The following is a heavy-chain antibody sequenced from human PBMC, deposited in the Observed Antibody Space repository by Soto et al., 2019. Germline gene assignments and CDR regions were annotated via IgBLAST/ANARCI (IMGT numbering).Heavy chain of an antibody. CDR2: IIPIFGTA. V-gene: IGHV1-69*13. D-gene: IGHD5-18*01. J-gene: IGHJ6*02. Sequence: SVKVSCKASGGTFSSYAISWVRQAPGQGLEWMGGIIPIFGTANYAQKFQGRVTITADESTSTAYMELSSLRSEDTAVYYCARYRVDTAMVKHYYYYGMDAWGQGTTVTVSS. CDR1: GGTFSSYA. CDR3: ARYRVDTAMVKHYYYYGMDA.